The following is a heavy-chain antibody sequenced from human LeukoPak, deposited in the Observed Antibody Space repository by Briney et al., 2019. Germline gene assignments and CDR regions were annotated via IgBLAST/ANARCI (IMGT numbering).Heavy chain of an antibody. J-gene: IGHJ5*02. D-gene: IGHD6-19*01. CDR2: INPNSGGT. CDR1: GYTFTGYY. CDR3: ARDRGSGWYQPAGPFDP. Sequence: ASVKVSCKASGYTFTGYYMHWVRQAPGQGLAWVGWINPNSGGTNYAQKFQGWVTMTRDTSISTAYMELSRLRSDDTAVYYCARDRGSGWYQPAGPFDPWGQGTLVTVSS. V-gene: IGHV1-2*04.